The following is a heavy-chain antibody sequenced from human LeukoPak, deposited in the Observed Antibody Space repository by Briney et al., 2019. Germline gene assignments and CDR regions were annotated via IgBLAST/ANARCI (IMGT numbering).Heavy chain of an antibody. Sequence: ASVKVSCKASGYTFTSYDINWVRQATGQGLEWMGWMNPNSGNTGYAQKFQGGVTMTRNTSISTAYMELSSLRSEDTAVYYCARGAWFGDQTGTYYYYYGMDVWGQGTTVTVSS. CDR1: GYTFTSYD. D-gene: IGHD3-10*01. J-gene: IGHJ6*02. V-gene: IGHV1-8*01. CDR3: ARGAWFGDQTGTYYYYYGMDV. CDR2: MNPNSGNT.